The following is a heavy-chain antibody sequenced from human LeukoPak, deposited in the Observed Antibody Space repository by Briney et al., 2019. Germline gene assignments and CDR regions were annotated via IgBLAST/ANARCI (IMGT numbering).Heavy chain of an antibody. J-gene: IGHJ4*02. CDR3: AKGDGVLADH. Sequence: GGSLRLSCAASGFIFHNYAMHWVRQAPGRSLEWLSLISGDGDRRDYAESVKGRFTISRDNSKNSLSLQMNSLTSEDTAFYYCAKGDGVLADHWGQGTLVTVSS. CDR1: GFIFHNYA. CDR2: ISGDGDRR. D-gene: IGHD2-21*02. V-gene: IGHV3-43*02.